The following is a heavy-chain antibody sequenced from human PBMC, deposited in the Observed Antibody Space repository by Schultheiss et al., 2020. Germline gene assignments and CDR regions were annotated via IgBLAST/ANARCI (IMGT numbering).Heavy chain of an antibody. J-gene: IGHJ6*02. Sequence: ASVKVSCKASGYTFTGYYMHWVRQAPGQGLEWMGWINPNSGGTNYAQKFQGRVTMTRDTSISTAYMELSRLRSDDTAVYYCAREGYTEDEMATIPRAWRYYYGMDVWGQGTTVTGSS. V-gene: IGHV1-2*02. CDR2: INPNSGGT. CDR3: AREGYTEDEMATIPRAWRYYYGMDV. D-gene: IGHD5-24*01. CDR1: GYTFTGYY.